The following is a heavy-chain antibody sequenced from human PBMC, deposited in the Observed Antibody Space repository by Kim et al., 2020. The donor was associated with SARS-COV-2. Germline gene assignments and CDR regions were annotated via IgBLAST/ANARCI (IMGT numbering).Heavy chain of an antibody. CDR1: GFTFSSYE. V-gene: IGHV3-48*03. Sequence: GGSLRLSCAASGFTFSSYEMNWVRQAPGKGLEWVSYISSSGSTIYYADSVKGRFTISRDNAKNSLYLQMNSLRAEDTAVYYCARFMVAGTWLEYWGQGTLVTVSS. CDR2: ISSSGSTI. CDR3: ARFMVAGTWLEY. J-gene: IGHJ4*02. D-gene: IGHD6-19*01.